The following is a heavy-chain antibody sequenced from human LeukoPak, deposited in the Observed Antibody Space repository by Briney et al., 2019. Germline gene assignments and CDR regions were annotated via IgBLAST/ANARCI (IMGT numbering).Heavy chain of an antibody. D-gene: IGHD4-23*01. CDR3: ARDLNRAGRVTPTKRTPGY. CDR1: GYTFTSYG. J-gene: IGHJ4*02. V-gene: IGHV1-18*01. Sequence: GASVKVSCKASGYTFTSYGISWVRQAPGQGLEWMGWISAYNGNTNYAQKLQGRVTMTTDTSTSTAYMELRSLRSDDTAVYYCARDLNRAGRVTPTKRTPGYWGQGTLVTVSS. CDR2: ISAYNGNT.